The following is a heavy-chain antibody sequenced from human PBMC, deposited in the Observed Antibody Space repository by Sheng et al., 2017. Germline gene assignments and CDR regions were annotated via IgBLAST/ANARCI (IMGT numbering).Heavy chain of an antibody. J-gene: IGHJ4*02. Sequence: QVQLVESGGGVVQPGRSLRLSCAASGFTFSSYGMHWVRQAPGKGLEWVTVISYDGSDKYYADSVKGRFTISRDNSKNTLYLQMNSLRAEDTAVYYCAKDGGQSGTYYPDYWGQGTLVTVSS. D-gene: IGHD1-26*01. CDR1: GFTFSSYG. CDR3: AKDGGQSGTYYPDY. V-gene: IGHV3-30*18. CDR2: ISYDGSDK.